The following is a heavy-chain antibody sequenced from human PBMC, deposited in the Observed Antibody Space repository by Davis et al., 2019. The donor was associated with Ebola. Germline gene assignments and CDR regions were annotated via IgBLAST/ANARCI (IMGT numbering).Heavy chain of an antibody. D-gene: IGHD6-13*01. CDR1: GYTFTSYG. CDR3: ASCRGGAAGRNAFDI. CDR2: ISAYNGNT. V-gene: IGHV1-18*01. J-gene: IGHJ3*02. Sequence: AASVKVSCKASGYTFTSYGISWVRQAPGQGLEWMGWISAYNGNTNYAQKLQGRVTITTDTSTSTAYMELRSLRSDDTAVYYCASCRGGAAGRNAFDIWGQGTMVTVSS.